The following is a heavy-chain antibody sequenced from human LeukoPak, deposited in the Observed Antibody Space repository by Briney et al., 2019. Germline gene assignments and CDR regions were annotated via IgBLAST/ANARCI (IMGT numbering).Heavy chain of an antibody. D-gene: IGHD3-10*01. CDR1: GGSISSYY. CDR2: IYYSGTT. J-gene: IGHJ4*02. Sequence: SETLSLTCTVSGGSISSYYWSWIRQPPGKGLEWIGYIYYSGTTNYNPSLKSRVTISIDTSKNQFSLKLSSVTPADTAVYYCARAPFGFGELFPLVWGQGLLVTVSS. V-gene: IGHV4-59*01. CDR3: ARAPFGFGELFPLV.